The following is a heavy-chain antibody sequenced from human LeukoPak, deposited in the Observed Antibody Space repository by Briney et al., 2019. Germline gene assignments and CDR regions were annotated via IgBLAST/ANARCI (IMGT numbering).Heavy chain of an antibody. CDR3: ARLDGSGSYYHFQH. D-gene: IGHD3-10*01. CDR2: IYYSGST. Sequence: SETLSLTCTVSGGSISSSSYYWGWIRQPPGKGLEWIGYIYYSGSTNYNPSLKSRVTISVDTSKNQFSLKLSSVTAADTAVYYCARLDGSGSYYHFQHWGQGTLVTVSS. CDR1: GGSISSSSYY. V-gene: IGHV4-61*05. J-gene: IGHJ1*01.